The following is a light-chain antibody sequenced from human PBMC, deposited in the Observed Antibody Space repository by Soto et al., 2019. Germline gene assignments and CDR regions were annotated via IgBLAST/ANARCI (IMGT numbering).Light chain of an antibody. CDR3: QEYIQWPPGM. V-gene: IGKV3D-15*01. Sequence: IVLTQSPATLSVSQGERATLSCRASQSVSSYYLAWYQQKPGQAPRLLIYAASSRATGIPDRFSGGGSGTDFTLTISSLQSEDFAVYYCQEYIQWPPGMFGPGTKVDIK. J-gene: IGKJ1*01. CDR1: QSVSSY. CDR2: AAS.